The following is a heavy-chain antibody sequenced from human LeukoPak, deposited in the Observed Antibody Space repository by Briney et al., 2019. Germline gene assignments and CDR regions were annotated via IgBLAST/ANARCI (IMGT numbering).Heavy chain of an antibody. CDR1: GGSISSGGYY. CDR3: ARVGPPTIFGVVDHYYFDY. CDR2: IYYSGST. Sequence: SETLSLTCTVSGGSISSGGYYWSWIRQHPGKGLEWIGYIYYSGSTYYNPSLKSRVTKSVDTSKNQFSLKLSSVTAADTAVYYCARVGPPTIFGVVDHYYFDYWGQGTLVTVSS. J-gene: IGHJ4*02. D-gene: IGHD3-3*01. V-gene: IGHV4-31*03.